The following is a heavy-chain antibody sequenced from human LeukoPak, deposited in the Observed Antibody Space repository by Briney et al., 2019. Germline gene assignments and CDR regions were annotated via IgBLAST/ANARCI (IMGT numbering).Heavy chain of an antibody. V-gene: IGHV3-48*03. Sequence: GGSLRLSCEASGFTFGSYAMNWVRQAPGKGLEWVSYTSPTGSDTYYAQSVKGRFTISRDNAKNSLSLHMNSLRAEDTAIYYCTSGSSSVGYWGQGTLVTVSS. J-gene: IGHJ4*02. D-gene: IGHD6-6*01. CDR3: TSGSSSVGY. CDR2: TSPTGSDT. CDR1: GFTFGSYA.